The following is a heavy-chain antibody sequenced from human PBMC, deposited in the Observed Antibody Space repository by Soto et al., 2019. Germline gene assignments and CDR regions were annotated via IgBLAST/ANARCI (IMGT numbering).Heavy chain of an antibody. CDR2: IVVGSGNT. CDR1: GFTFTSSA. Sequence: SVKVSCKASGFTFTSSAVQWVRQARGQRLEWIGWIVVGSGNTNYAQKFQERVTITRDMSTSTAYMELSSLRSEDTAVYYCAAEGGDYSIAYYYYGMDVWGQGTTVTVSS. J-gene: IGHJ6*02. CDR3: AAEGGDYSIAYYYYGMDV. V-gene: IGHV1-58*01. D-gene: IGHD4-4*01.